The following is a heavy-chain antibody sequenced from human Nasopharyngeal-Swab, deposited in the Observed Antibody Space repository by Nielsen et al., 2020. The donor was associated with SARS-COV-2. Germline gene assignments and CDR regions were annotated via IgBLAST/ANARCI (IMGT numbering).Heavy chain of an antibody. V-gene: IGHV3-30*18. D-gene: IGHD1-26*01. CDR1: GFTFSSYG. Sequence: GGSLRLSCAASGFTFSSYGMHWVRQGPGKGLEWAAVISYDGSNKYYADSVKGRFTIPRDNSKNTLYLQMNSLRAEDTAVYYCAKDRYSGSYMGLVYYYGMDVWGQGTTVTVSS. J-gene: IGHJ6*02. CDR2: ISYDGSNK. CDR3: AKDRYSGSYMGLVYYYGMDV.